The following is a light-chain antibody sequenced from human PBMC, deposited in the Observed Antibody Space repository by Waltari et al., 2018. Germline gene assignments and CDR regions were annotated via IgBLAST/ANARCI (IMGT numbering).Light chain of an antibody. CDR1: ETINSW. J-gene: IGKJ1*01. CDR2: KAS. V-gene: IGKV1-5*03. CDR3: QQFNAFPWT. Sequence: DIQMTQSPSSLSASVGDRVTITCRASETINSWLAWYQQKPGKAPKLLIYKASTLESGVPSRFSGSGSGTEFTLTITSLQPGDFATYYCQQFNAFPWTFGHRTQVEIK.